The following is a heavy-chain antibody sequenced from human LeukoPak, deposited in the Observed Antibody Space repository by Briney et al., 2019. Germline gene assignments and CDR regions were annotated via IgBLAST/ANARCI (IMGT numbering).Heavy chain of an antibody. CDR3: ATVRIAAAQSCWFDP. CDR1: GYTFTGYY. D-gene: IGHD6-13*01. J-gene: IGHJ5*02. V-gene: IGHV1-2*02. Sequence: ASVKVSCKASGYTFTGYYMHWVRQAPGQGLEWMGWINPNSGGTNYARKFQGRVTMTRDTSISTAYMELSRLRSDDTAVYYCATVRIAAAQSCWFDPWGQGTLVTVSS. CDR2: INPNSGGT.